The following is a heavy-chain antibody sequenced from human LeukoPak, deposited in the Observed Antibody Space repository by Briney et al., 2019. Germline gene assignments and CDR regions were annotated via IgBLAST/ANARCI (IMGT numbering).Heavy chain of an antibody. D-gene: IGHD1-26*01. CDR3: AKDWTAEWELLGGDWFDP. Sequence: PGGSLRLSCAASGFTFSSYAMSWVRQAPGKGLEWVSAISGSGGSTYYADSVKGRFTISRDNSKNTLYLQMNSLRAEDTAVYYCAKDWTAEWELLGGDWFDPWGQGTLVTVSS. J-gene: IGHJ5*02. CDR2: ISGSGGST. CDR1: GFTFSSYA. V-gene: IGHV3-23*01.